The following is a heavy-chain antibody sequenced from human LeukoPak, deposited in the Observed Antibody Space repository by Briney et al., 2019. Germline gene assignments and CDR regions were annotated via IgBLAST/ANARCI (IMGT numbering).Heavy chain of an antibody. CDR2: IYPGDSDT. Sequence: GESLKISCKGSGYSFTSYWSGWVRQLPGKGLEWMGIIYPGDSDTRYSPSFQGQVTISSDKSISTAYLQWSSLKASDTAMYYCARQNRGITMMAFDIWGQGTMVTVSS. CDR1: GYSFTSYW. D-gene: IGHD3-22*01. V-gene: IGHV5-51*01. CDR3: ARQNRGITMMAFDI. J-gene: IGHJ3*02.